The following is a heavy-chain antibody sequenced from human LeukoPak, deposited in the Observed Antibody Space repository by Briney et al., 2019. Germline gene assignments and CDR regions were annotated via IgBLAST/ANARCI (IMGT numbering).Heavy chain of an antibody. CDR2: IYYSGST. Sequence: SETLSLTCTVSGGSISSYYWSWIRQPPGEGLEWIGYIYYSGSTNYNPSLKSRVTISVDTSKNQFSLKLSSVTAADTAVYYCARLGAKDAFDIWGQGTMVTVSS. CDR3: ARLGAKDAFDI. D-gene: IGHD1-26*01. V-gene: IGHV4-59*01. CDR1: GGSISSYY. J-gene: IGHJ3*02.